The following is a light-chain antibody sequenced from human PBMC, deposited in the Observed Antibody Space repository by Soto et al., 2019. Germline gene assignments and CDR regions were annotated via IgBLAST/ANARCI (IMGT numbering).Light chain of an antibody. CDR2: DVS. CDR3: QQSYSTLT. J-gene: IGKJ3*01. CDR1: QSIGDS. V-gene: IGKV1-5*01. Sequence: DIQMTQSPSTLSASVGDRVTITCRASQSIGDSLAWYQQKPGKAPYLLISDVSSLERGVPSRFSGSGSGTEFTLTISSMQPDDFATFYCQQSYSTLTFGPGTKVDIK.